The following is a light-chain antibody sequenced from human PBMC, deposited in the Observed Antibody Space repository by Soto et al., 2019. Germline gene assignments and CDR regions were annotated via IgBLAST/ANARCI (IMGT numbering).Light chain of an antibody. CDR1: QRVDNNY. J-gene: IGKJ1*01. CDR2: EAS. CDR3: QQYGGSPWT. Sequence: PGERATLSCRASQRVDNNYLAWYQQKPGQAPRPVIYEASNRAPGIPDRFRGSGSGTDFSLTISRLEPADFAVYYCQQYGGSPWTFGQGTKVEI. V-gene: IGKV3-20*01.